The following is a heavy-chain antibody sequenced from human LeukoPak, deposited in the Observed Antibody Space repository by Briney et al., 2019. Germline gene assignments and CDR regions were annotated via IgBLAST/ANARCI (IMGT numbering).Heavy chain of an antibody. CDR3: ARVTGYDYVWGSYRYPKEFDY. CDR2: INHSGST. Sequence: SETLSPTCAVYGGSFSGYYWSWIRQPPGKGLEWIGEINHSGSTNYNPSLKSRVTISVDTSKNQFSLKLSSVTAADTAVYYCARVTGYDYVWGSYRYPKEFDYWGQGTLVTVSS. J-gene: IGHJ4*02. CDR1: GGSFSGYY. D-gene: IGHD3-16*02. V-gene: IGHV4-34*01.